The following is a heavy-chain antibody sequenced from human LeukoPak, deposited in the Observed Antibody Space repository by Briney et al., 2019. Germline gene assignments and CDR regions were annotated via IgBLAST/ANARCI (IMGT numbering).Heavy chain of an antibody. J-gene: IGHJ5*02. Sequence: SETLSLTCTVFGDSVSSGNYYWAWFRQPPGKGLDWIGSLYYDGRTYYSPSLESRVTVSVDTSKDQFALKLTSVTAADTAVYYCARRRGEWDVNWFDPWGPGTLVTVSS. CDR3: ARRRGEWDVNWFDP. CDR1: GDSVSSGNYY. D-gene: IGHD1-26*01. CDR2: LYYDGRT. V-gene: IGHV4-39*01.